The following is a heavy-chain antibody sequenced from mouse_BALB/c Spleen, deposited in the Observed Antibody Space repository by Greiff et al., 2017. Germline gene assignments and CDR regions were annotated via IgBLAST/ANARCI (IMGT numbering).Heavy chain of an antibody. CDR2: IYPGSGNT. CDR3: ARGSSHFDY. Sequence: QVQLQQSGAELARPGASVKLSCKASGYTFTDYYINWVKQRTGQGLEWIGEIYPGSGNTYYNEKFKGKATLTADKSSSTAYMQLSSLTSEDSAVYCCARGSSHFDYWGQGTTLTVSS. CDR1: GYTFTDYY. J-gene: IGHJ2*01. D-gene: IGHD1-1*01. V-gene: IGHV1-77*01.